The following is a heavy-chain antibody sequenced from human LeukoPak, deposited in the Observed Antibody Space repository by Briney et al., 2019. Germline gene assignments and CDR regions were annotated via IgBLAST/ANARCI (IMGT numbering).Heavy chain of an antibody. Sequence: ASVKVSCKASGYTFTSYAMHWVRQAPGQRLEWMGWINAGNGNTKYSQKFQGRVTITRDTSASTAYMELSSLRSEDTAVYYCARDPRDDILTGYSSDYWGQGTLVTVSS. CDR1: GYTFTSYA. CDR3: ARDPRDDILTGYSSDY. J-gene: IGHJ4*02. D-gene: IGHD3-9*01. V-gene: IGHV1-3*01. CDR2: INAGNGNT.